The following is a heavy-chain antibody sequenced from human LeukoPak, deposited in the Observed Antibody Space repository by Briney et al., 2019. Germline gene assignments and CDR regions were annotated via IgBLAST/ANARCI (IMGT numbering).Heavy chain of an antibody. J-gene: IGHJ4*02. V-gene: IGHV1-2*02. CDR3: ARGGGTYHVDY. CDR1: GYTFSAYY. D-gene: IGHD2-21*01. Sequence: GASVKVSCKASGYTFSAYYMHWVRQAPGEGLEWMGWINPNSGGTKYAQKFQCRVTMTRDTSISTVYMELSSLRSDDTAVYYCARGGGTYHVDYWGQGTLVTVSS. CDR2: INPNSGGT.